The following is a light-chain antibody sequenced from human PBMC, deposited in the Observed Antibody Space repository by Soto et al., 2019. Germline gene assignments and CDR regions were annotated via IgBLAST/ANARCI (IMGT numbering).Light chain of an antibody. Sequence: EIVMTQSPATLSVSPGERATLSCRASQSVSSNLAWYQQKPGQAPRLLIYGASTRATGIPAGFSGSGSGTEFTLTISSLQSEDFAVYYCQPYNNWPLTLAGGTNVDIK. J-gene: IGKJ4*01. CDR1: QSVSSN. CDR2: GAS. CDR3: QPYNNWPLT. V-gene: IGKV3-15*01.